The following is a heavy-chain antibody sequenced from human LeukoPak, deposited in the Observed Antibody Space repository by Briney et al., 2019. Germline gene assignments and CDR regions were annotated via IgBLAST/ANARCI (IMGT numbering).Heavy chain of an antibody. CDR2: IYYNGST. D-gene: IGHD5-12*01. CDR1: GGSISSSSYY. J-gene: IGHJ6*02. V-gene: IGHV4-61*05. Sequence: PSETLSLTCTVSGGSISSSSYYWGWIRQPPGKGLEWIGYIYYNGSTNYRPSFKSRVSISVDTSKNQFSLKLSSVTAADTAVYYCARFVLLRGYYYYGMDVWGQGTTVTVSS. CDR3: ARFVLLRGYYYYGMDV.